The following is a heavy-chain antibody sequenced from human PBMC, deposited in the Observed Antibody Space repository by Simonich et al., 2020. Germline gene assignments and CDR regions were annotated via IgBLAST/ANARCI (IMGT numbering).Heavy chain of an antibody. J-gene: IGHJ5*02. CDR3: ARDRNWGWFDP. Sequence: QVQLVESGGGVVQPGRSLRLSCAASGFTFSSYAMHWVRQAPGKGLVWVAVISYDGSNKYYADSVKGRFTISRDNSKNTLYLQMNSLRAEDTAVYYCARDRNWGWFDPWGQGSLVTVSS. CDR1: GFTFSSYA. V-gene: IGHV3-30*07. CDR2: ISYDGSNK. D-gene: IGHD7-27*01.